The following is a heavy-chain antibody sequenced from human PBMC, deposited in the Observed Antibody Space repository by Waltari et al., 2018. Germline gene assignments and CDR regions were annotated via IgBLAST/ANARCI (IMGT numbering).Heavy chain of an antibody. V-gene: IGHV4-61*02. J-gene: IGHJ4*02. Sequence: QVQLQESGPGLVKPSQTLSLTCTVSGGSISSGNYHWSWIRQPAGKGLEWIGRIFSSGATSFTPSLKRRVTVAADTSKNQFSLRLTSVTAADTAVYYCARGEVGVTIGDYWGQGILVTVSS. CDR3: ARGEVGVTIGDY. CDR1: GGSISSGNYH. D-gene: IGHD1-26*01. CDR2: IFSSGAT.